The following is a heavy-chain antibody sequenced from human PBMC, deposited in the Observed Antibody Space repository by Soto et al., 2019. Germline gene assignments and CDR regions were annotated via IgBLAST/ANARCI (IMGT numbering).Heavy chain of an antibody. Sequence: GGSLRLSCAGSGFAFDQYTINWVRQAPGRGLEFVSHISSSGGAIFYAESVKGRFTVSRDNAKNSLYLQMNSLRDEDTAVYFCARDHGGSTWFVGVYYFFGMDVWGQGTAVTVSS. CDR3: ARDHGGSTWFVGVYYFFGMDV. CDR1: GFAFDQYT. CDR2: ISSSGGAI. J-gene: IGHJ6*02. D-gene: IGHD6-13*01. V-gene: IGHV3-48*02.